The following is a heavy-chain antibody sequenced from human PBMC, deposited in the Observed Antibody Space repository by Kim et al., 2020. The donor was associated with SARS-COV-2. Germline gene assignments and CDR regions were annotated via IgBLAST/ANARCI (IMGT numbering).Heavy chain of an antibody. Sequence: GGSLRLSCAASGFTFSSYSMNWVRQAPGKGLEWVSSISSSSSYIYYADSVKGRFTISRDNAKNSLYLQMNSLRAEDTAVYYCARDGAVEMATIPLPELDYWGQGTLVTVSS. D-gene: IGHD5-12*01. V-gene: IGHV3-21*01. CDR1: GFTFSSYS. J-gene: IGHJ4*02. CDR2: ISSSSSYI. CDR3: ARDGAVEMATIPLPELDY.